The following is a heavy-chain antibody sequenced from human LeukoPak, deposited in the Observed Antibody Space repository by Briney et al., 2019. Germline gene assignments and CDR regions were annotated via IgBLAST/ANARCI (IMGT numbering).Heavy chain of an antibody. V-gene: IGHV1-8*01. J-gene: IGHJ6*03. Sequence: ASVKVSCKASGYTFTSYDITWVRQATGQGLEWMGWMSPDSGYTGYAQTFQGRVTLTRNTSVSTAFMELSSLRSEDTAVYYCARVIATRSLVRGVRYYYYMDVWGKGTTVTASS. CDR2: MSPDSGYT. CDR3: ARVIATRSLVRGVRYYYYMDV. D-gene: IGHD3-10*01. CDR1: GYTFTSYD.